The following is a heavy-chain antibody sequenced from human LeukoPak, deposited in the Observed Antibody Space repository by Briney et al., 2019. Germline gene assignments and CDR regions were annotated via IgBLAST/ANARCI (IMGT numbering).Heavy chain of an antibody. CDR2: IASDGSVT. CDR1: GFTFRNYW. CDR3: ARDRSSFNGMDV. Sequence: GSLRLSCAASGFTFRNYWMHWVRQVPGKGLVWVSRIASDGSVTNYADSVKGRFTISRDNAKNTLYLQMNSLRVEDTAVYYCARDRSSFNGMDVWGQGTTVTVSS. V-gene: IGHV3-74*01. J-gene: IGHJ6*02.